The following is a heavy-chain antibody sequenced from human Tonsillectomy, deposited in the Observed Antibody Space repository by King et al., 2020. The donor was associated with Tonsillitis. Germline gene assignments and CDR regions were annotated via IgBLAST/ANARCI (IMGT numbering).Heavy chain of an antibody. CDR3: ARSYGSGSYSMPYYGMDV. CDR2: MNPNSGNT. CDR1: GYMFTSYD. Sequence: RLVQSGAEVKKPGASVKVSCKASGYMFTSYDINWVRQATGQGLEWMGWMNPNSGNTGYAQKFQGRVTMTRNASKSTAYMELSSLRSEDTAMYYCARSYGSGSYSMPYYGMDVWGQGTTVTVSS. D-gene: IGHD3-10*01. J-gene: IGHJ6*02. V-gene: IGHV1-8*01.